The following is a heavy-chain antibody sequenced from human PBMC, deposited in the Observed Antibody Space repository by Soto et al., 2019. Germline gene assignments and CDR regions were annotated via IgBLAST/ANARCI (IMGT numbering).Heavy chain of an antibody. CDR2: IIPIFGTA. CDR1: GDTFSTYA. Sequence: SVKVSRKASGDTFSTYAISWVRQAPGQGLEWMGGIIPIFGTANYAQKFQGRVTITADKSTSTAYMELSSLRSEDTAVYYCARDSSGHFDYWGQGTLVTVSS. D-gene: IGHD6-19*01. CDR3: ARDSSGHFDY. V-gene: IGHV1-69*06. J-gene: IGHJ4*02.